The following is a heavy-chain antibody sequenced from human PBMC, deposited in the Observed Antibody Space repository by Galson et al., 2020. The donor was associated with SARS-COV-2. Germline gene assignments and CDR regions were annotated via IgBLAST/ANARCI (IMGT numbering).Heavy chain of an antibody. CDR2: ISSSSYI. CDR3: ARFSPYYYYYGMDV. V-gene: IGHV3-21*01. J-gene: IGHJ6*02. Sequence: SCAASGFTFSSYSMNWVRQAPGKGLEWVSSISSSSYIYYADSVKGRFTISRDNAKNSLYLQMNSLRAEDTAVYYCARFSPYYYYYGMDVWGQGTTVTVSS. CDR1: GFTFSSYS.